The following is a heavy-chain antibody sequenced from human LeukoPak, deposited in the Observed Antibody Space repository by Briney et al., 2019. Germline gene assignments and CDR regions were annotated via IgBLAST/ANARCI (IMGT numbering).Heavy chain of an antibody. V-gene: IGHV3-23*01. CDR3: AKRNYYDSSGYYYDY. D-gene: IGHD3-22*01. J-gene: IGHJ4*02. CDR1: GFTFSSYA. CDR2: IGGGGVST. Sequence: GGSLRLSCAASGFTFSSYAMSWVRQAPGKGLERVSAIGGGGVSTFYADSVKGRFTISRDNSKNTLYLQMNSLRAEDTAVYYCAKRNYYDSSGYYYDYWGQGTLVTVSS.